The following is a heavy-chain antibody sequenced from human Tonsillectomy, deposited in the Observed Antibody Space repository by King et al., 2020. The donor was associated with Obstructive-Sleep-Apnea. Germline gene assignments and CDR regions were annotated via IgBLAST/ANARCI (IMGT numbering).Heavy chain of an antibody. J-gene: IGHJ6*02. V-gene: IGHV3-11*01. CDR2: ISRSGSNI. D-gene: IGHD4-17*01. Sequence: VQLVESGGGLVKPGGSLRLACAASGFTFSGYYISWIRQAPGKGLEWVSYISRSGSNIYYADSVKGRFTISRDNAKNSLYLQLNSLRAEDTAVYYCAREYGDYGHYYHYGMDVWGQGTMVTVSS. CDR1: GFTFSGYY. CDR3: AREYGDYGHYYHYGMDV.